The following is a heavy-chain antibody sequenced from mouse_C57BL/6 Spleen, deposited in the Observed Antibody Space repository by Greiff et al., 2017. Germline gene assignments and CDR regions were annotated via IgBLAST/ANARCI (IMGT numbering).Heavy chain of an antibody. J-gene: IGHJ3*01. CDR1: GYSITSGYY. CDR3: TRDQYWFAY. CDR2: ISYDGSN. Sequence: VQLKESGPGLVKPSQSLSLTCSVTGYSITSGYYWNWIRQFPGNKREWMGYISYDGSNNYNPSLKNRISITRDTSKNQFFLKLNSVTTEDTATYYCTRDQYWFAYWGQGTLVTVSA. V-gene: IGHV3-6*01.